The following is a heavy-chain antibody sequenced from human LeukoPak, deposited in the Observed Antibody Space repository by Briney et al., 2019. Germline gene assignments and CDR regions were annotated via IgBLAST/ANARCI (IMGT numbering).Heavy chain of an antibody. CDR3: AREYSGSWYYFDY. CDR1: GFTFSSYG. D-gene: IGHD6-13*01. Sequence: GGTLRLSCAASGFTFSSYGMSWVRQAPGKGLEWVANIKQDGSEKYYVDSVKGRFTISRDNAKNSLYLQMNSLRAEDTAVYYCAREYSGSWYYFDYWGQGTLVTVSS. J-gene: IGHJ4*02. V-gene: IGHV3-7*01. CDR2: IKQDGSEK.